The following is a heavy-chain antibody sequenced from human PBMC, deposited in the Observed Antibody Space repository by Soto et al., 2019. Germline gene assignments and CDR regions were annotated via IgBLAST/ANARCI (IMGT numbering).Heavy chain of an antibody. D-gene: IGHD3-22*01. Sequence: GGSLRLSCAASGFTFSSYSMNWVRQAPGKGLEWVSSISGGSSYIYYADSVKGRFTISRDNSKNTLFLQMNSLRAEDTAVYYCAKDGYYYASSGYYSFDFDYWGQGILVTVSS. CDR2: ISGGSSYI. J-gene: IGHJ4*02. V-gene: IGHV3-21*04. CDR3: AKDGYYYASSGYYSFDFDY. CDR1: GFTFSSYS.